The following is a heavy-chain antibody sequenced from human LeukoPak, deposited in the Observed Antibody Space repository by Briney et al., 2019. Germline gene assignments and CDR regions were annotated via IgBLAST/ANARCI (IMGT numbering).Heavy chain of an antibody. Sequence: SQTLSLTCAISGDSVSSNTAAWNWIRQSPSRGLEWLGRTYYRSKWYNDYAVSVKSRITIIPDTPKNQFSLQLNSVTPEDTAVYFCARDGWPALDYWGQGTLVTVSS. CDR3: ARDGWPALDY. D-gene: IGHD2-15*01. J-gene: IGHJ4*02. V-gene: IGHV6-1*01. CDR1: GDSVSSNTAA. CDR2: TYYRSKWYN.